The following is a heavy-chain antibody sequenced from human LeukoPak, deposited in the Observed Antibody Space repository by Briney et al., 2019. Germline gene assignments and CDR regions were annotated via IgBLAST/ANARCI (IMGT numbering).Heavy chain of an antibody. CDR2: IYPDDSDT. CDR1: EYSFPNYC. CDR3: AIGRGGQQLGDF. Sequence: GESLKISCKHSEYSFPNYCVGWVRQMPGKGLEWMGIIYPDDSDTRYSPSFQGRVTISADKSINTAYLEWSGLKASDTATYYCAIGRGGQQLGDFWGQGTLVTVSS. J-gene: IGHJ4*02. V-gene: IGHV5-51*01. D-gene: IGHD6-13*01.